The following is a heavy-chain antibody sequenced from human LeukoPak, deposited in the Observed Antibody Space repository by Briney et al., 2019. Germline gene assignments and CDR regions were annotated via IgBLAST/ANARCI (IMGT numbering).Heavy chain of an antibody. J-gene: IGHJ4*02. Sequence: PGGSLRLSCAASGFTFSSYAMHWVRQAPGKGLEWVAVISYDGSNKYYADSVKGRFTISRDNSKNTLYLQMNSLRAEDTAVYYCAREGGTGGYFDYWGQGTLVTVSS. CDR1: GFTFSSYA. V-gene: IGHV3-30*04. CDR2: ISYDGSNK. D-gene: IGHD2-15*01. CDR3: AREGGTGGYFDY.